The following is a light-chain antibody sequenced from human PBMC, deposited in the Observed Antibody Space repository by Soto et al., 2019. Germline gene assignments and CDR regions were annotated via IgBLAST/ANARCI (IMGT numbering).Light chain of an antibody. Sequence: GDRVTITCRASQSISSWLAWYQQKPGKAPKLLIYDASSLESGVPSRFSGSGSGTEFTLTISSLQPDDFATYYCQQYNSYSRTFGNGTKV. CDR3: QQYNSYSRT. V-gene: IGKV1-5*01. CDR2: DAS. CDR1: QSISSW. J-gene: IGKJ1*01.